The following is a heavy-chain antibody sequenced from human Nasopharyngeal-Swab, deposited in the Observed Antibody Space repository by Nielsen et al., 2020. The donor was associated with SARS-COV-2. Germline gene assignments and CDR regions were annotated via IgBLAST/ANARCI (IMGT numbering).Heavy chain of an antibody. CDR1: GFTFSSYG. V-gene: IGHV3-30*02. Sequence: GESLKISCAASGFTFSSYGMHWVRQAPGKGLEWVAFIRYDGSNKYYADSVKGRFTISRDNSKNTLYLQMNSLRAEDTAVYYCAKGVGSRDGYFELGYYYMDVWGKGTTVTVSS. D-gene: IGHD5-24*01. CDR2: IRYDGSNK. J-gene: IGHJ6*03. CDR3: AKGVGSRDGYFELGYYYMDV.